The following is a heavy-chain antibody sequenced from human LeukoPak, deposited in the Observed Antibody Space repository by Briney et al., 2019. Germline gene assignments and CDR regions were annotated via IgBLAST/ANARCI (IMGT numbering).Heavy chain of an antibody. D-gene: IGHD3-10*01. CDR3: ARDKFAGFGELYD. Sequence: GGSLRLSCAASGFTFSSYSMNWVRQAPGKGLEWVSSISSSSSYIYYADSVKGRFTISRDNAKNSLYLQMNSLRAEDTAVYYCARDKFAGFGELYDWGQGTLVTVSS. V-gene: IGHV3-21*01. CDR2: ISSSSSYI. J-gene: IGHJ4*02. CDR1: GFTFSSYS.